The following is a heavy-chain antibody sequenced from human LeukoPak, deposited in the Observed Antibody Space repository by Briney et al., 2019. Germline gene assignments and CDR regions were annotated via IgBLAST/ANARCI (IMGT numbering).Heavy chain of an antibody. CDR3: ARDQGALITLYGMDV. J-gene: IGHJ6*02. CDR2: ISYDGSNK. Sequence: PGGSLRLSCAASGFTFSSYAMHWVRQAPGKGLEWVAVISYDGSNKYYADSVKGRFTISRDNSKNTLYLQMNSLRAEDTAVYYCARDQGALITLYGMDVWGQGTTVTVSS. CDR1: GFTFSSYA. D-gene: IGHD5-24*01. V-gene: IGHV3-30-3*01.